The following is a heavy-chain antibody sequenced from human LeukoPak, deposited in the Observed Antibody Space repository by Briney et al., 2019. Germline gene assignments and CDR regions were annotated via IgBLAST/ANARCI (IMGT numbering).Heavy chain of an antibody. J-gene: IGHJ4*02. D-gene: IGHD6-13*01. CDR2: ISGSGGST. V-gene: IGHV3-23*01. Sequence: GGSLRLSCAASGFTFSSYAMSWVRHAPGKGLEWGSAISGSGGSTYHADSVKGRFTISRDNSKSTLYLEMNSLRAEDTAVYYCAKASNSSSWYFYFDYWGQGTLVTVSS. CDR3: AKASNSSSWYFYFDY. CDR1: GFTFSSYA.